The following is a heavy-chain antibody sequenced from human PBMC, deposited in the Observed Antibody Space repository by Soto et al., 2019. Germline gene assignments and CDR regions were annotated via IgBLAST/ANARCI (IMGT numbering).Heavy chain of an antibody. D-gene: IGHD2-2*01. Sequence: SVKVSCKASGGTFSSYAISWVRQAPGQGLEWMGGIIPIFGTANYAQKFQGRVTITADESTSTAYMELSSLRSEDTAVYYCATSPADIVLVPAANFDYWGQGTLVTVSS. CDR3: ATSPADIVLVPAANFDY. CDR1: GGTFSSYA. J-gene: IGHJ4*02. V-gene: IGHV1-69*13. CDR2: IIPIFGTA.